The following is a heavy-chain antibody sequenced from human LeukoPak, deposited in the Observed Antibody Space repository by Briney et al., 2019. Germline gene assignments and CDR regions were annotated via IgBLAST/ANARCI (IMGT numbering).Heavy chain of an antibody. V-gene: IGHV3-23*05. CDR1: GFTFSNYG. J-gene: IGHJ4*02. CDR3: AKGDTGVIRRYYLDS. Sequence: PGGSRRLSCAASGFTFSNYGMNWVRQAPGKGLEWVSVTDTSGVITYYTDSVKGRFTISRDNSKNTLNLQMDSLRVEDTAVYYCAKGDTGVIRRYYLDSWGQGTLVTVSS. CDR2: TDTSGVIT. D-gene: IGHD5-18*01.